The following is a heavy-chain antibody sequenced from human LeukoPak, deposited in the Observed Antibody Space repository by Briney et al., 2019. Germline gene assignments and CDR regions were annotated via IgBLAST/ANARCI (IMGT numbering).Heavy chain of an antibody. J-gene: IGHJ4*02. V-gene: IGHV4-4*07. CDR1: GGSISDFY. CDR2: IYSSGST. Sequence: PSETLSLTCIVSGGSISDFYWSWVRQSAGKGLEYIGRIYSSGSTNYNPSLKSRVAMSVDTSKNQFSLNLRSLTAADTAVHYCARVTDSLDYWGQGTLVTVSS. D-gene: IGHD4-11*01. CDR3: ARVTDSLDY.